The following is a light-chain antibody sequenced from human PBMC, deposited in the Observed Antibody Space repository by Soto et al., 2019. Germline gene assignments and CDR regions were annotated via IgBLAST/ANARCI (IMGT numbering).Light chain of an antibody. CDR3: QQYDNYPLT. CDR2: DAS. Sequence: DIQMTQSPSTLSASIGDIVTINCRASETVNSWLAWYQQKPGKAPEVLIFDASRLESGVPSRFSGSASGTEFTLTISSLQPDDFATYYCQQYDNYPLTFGGGTKVDIK. J-gene: IGKJ4*01. V-gene: IGKV1-5*01. CDR1: ETVNSW.